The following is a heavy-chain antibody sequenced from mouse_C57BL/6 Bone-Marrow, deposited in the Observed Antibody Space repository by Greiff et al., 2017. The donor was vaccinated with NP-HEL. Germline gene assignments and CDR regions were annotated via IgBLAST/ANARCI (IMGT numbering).Heavy chain of an antibody. V-gene: IGHV1-59*01. D-gene: IGHD1-1*01. CDR3: AVYYGSSYGFAY. CDR2: IDPSDSYT. CDR1: GYTFTSYW. Sequence: QVQLQQPGAELVRPGTSVKLSCKASGYTFTSYWMHWVKQRPGQGLEWIGVIDPSDSYTNYNQKFKGKATLTVDTSSSTAYMQLSSLTSEDCAVYYCAVYYGSSYGFAYWGQGTLVTVSA. J-gene: IGHJ3*01.